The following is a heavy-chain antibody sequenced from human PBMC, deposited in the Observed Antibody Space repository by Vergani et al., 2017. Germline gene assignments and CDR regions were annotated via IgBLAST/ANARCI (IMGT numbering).Heavy chain of an antibody. J-gene: IGHJ4*02. CDR3: XRGRGYSFGYSDY. CDR2: IRNKAYGGTT. CDR1: GFSFGDYA. Sequence: EVQLVESGGGLVPPGRSLRLSCAASGFSFGDYAITWVRQAPGKGLEWVAFIRNKAYGGTTEYAASVKGRFTISRDDSKRLAYLQLSGLKTEDTAVYFCXRGRGYSFGYSDYWGQGTLVTVSS. V-gene: IGHV3-49*04. D-gene: IGHD5-18*01.